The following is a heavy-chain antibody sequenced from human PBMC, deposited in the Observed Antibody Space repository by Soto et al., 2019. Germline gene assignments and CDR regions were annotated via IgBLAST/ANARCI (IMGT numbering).Heavy chain of an antibody. CDR3: AKAFYGDYAPGYYGMDV. Sequence: GGSLRLSCAASGFTFSSYAMSWVRQAPGKGLGWVSASSGSGGSTYYADSVKGRFTISRDNSRNTLYLQMNSLRAEDTAVYYCAKAFYGDYAPGYYGMDVWGQGTTVTVSS. V-gene: IGHV3-23*01. D-gene: IGHD4-17*01. CDR1: GFTFSSYA. CDR2: SSGSGGST. J-gene: IGHJ6*02.